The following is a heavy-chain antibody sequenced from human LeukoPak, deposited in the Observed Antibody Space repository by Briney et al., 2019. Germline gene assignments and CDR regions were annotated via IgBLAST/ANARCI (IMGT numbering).Heavy chain of an antibody. V-gene: IGHV1-2*02. J-gene: IGHJ4*02. CDR1: GYTFTGYY. CDR2: INPNSGGT. Sequence: ASVKVSCKASGYTFTGYYMHWVRQAPGQGLEWMGWINPNSGGTNYAQNFQGRVTMTRDTSISTAYMELSRLRSDDTALYYCATTTSYCSGGSCYLGYWGQGSLVTVSS. CDR3: ATTTSYCSGGSCYLGY. D-gene: IGHD2-15*01.